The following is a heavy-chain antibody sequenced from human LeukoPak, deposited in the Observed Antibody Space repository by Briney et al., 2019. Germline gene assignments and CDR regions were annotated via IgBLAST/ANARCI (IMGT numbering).Heavy chain of an antibody. V-gene: IGHV3-74*01. Sequence: GGSLRLSCAASGFTFSTYWMHWVRQAPGKGLVWVSRISSDGSITSYADSVKGRFTISRDNSKNTLYLQMNSLRAEDTAVYYCANIWGDSGSYYGDAFDIWGQGTMVTVSS. J-gene: IGHJ3*02. D-gene: IGHD1-26*01. CDR2: ISSDGSIT. CDR1: GFTFSTYW. CDR3: ANIWGDSGSYYGDAFDI.